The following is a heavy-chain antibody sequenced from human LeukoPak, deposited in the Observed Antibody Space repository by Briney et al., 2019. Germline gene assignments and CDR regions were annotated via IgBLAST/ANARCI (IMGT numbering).Heavy chain of an antibody. CDR2: LNPHSGGT. V-gene: IGHV1-2*02. D-gene: IGHD6-13*01. CDR1: GYTLRDYY. Sequence: ASVKVSCEASGYTLRDYYIYWVRQAPGQGLEWLGWLNPHSGGTNYAQKFQGRVTLTSDTSISTAYMELSLLTSDDTAVYYCARERVKAAGISVDAFDVWGQGTMVTVSS. CDR3: ARERVKAAGISVDAFDV. J-gene: IGHJ3*01.